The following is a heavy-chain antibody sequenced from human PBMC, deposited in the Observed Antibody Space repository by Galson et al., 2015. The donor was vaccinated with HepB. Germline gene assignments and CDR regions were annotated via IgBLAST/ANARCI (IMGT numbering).Heavy chain of an antibody. CDR1: GFSFSSYA. J-gene: IGHJ4*02. CDR2: ISYDGSYK. V-gene: IGHV3-30*04. Sequence: SLSLSCAASGFSFSSYAMHWVRQAPGKGLEWVAIISYDGSYKYFADSVKGRFTISRDNSMNTLYLQMNSLRAEDTAVYYCARGPQVLLWFGELELDYWGQGTLVAVSS. D-gene: IGHD3-10*01. CDR3: ARGPQVLLWFGELELDY.